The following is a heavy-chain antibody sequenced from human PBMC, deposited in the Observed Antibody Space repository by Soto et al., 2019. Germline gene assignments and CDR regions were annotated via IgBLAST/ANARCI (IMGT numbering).Heavy chain of an antibody. CDR2: IYPGDSDT. J-gene: IGHJ6*02. CDR1: GYSFTSYW. Sequence: GESLKISCKGSGYSFTSYWIGWVRQMPGKGLEWMGIIYPGDSDTRYSPSFQGQVTISADKSISTAYLQWSSLKASDTAMYYCARSLAVAGTPYYYYGMDVWGQGTKVTVSS. V-gene: IGHV5-51*01. D-gene: IGHD6-19*01. CDR3: ARSLAVAGTPYYYYGMDV.